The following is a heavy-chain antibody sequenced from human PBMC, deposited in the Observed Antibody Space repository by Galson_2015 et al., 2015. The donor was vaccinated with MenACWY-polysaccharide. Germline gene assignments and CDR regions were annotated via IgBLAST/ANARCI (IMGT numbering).Heavy chain of an antibody. Sequence: SLRLSCAASGFTFSSYAIHWVRQVPGKGLEWVAVISYDGSNKYYADSLKGRFTISRDNSKNMLYLQMNSLRAEDTAVYYCARAYCDRTTCYGMDVWGQGTTVTVSS. V-gene: IGHV3-30-3*01. CDR2: ISYDGSNK. CDR1: GFTFSSYA. D-gene: IGHD2-2*01. J-gene: IGHJ6*02. CDR3: ARAYCDRTTCYGMDV.